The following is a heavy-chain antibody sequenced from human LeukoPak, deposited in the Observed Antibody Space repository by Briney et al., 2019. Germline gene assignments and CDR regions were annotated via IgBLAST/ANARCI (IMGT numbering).Heavy chain of an antibody. Sequence: GRSLRLSCAASGFTFSRYAMHWVRQAPGKGLEWVAVISYDGSDKYYADSVKGRFTISRDNAKNSLYLQMNSLRAEDTAVYYCASLLIAVTSTRAFGSWGQGTLVTVSS. CDR3: ASLLIAVTSTRAFGS. CDR2: ISYDGSDK. V-gene: IGHV3-30-3*01. CDR1: GFTFSRYA. J-gene: IGHJ5*01. D-gene: IGHD6-19*01.